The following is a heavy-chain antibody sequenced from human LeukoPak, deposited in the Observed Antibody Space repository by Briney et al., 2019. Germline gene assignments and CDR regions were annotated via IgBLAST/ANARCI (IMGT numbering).Heavy chain of an antibody. J-gene: IGHJ6*02. V-gene: IGHV3-48*03. CDR2: ISSRGSTI. CDR1: GFTFGDYA. CDR3: ARTWGMDV. Sequence: PGGSLRLSCTASGFTFGDYAMSWFRQAPGKGLEWVSYISSRGSTIYYADSVKGRFTISRDNAKNSLYLQINSLRAEDTAVYYCARTWGMDVWGQGTTVTVSS.